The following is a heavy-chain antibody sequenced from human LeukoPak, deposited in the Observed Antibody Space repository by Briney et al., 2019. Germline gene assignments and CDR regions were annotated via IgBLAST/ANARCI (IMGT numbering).Heavy chain of an antibody. Sequence: GRSLRLSCAAAGFTFSSFSMNSGRQGPGKGLGWGSVIYSGGSTYYADSVKGRFTISRDNSKNTLYLQMNSLTAEDTAVYYCARSNSGSYYGTRAFDIWGQGTMVTVSS. CDR1: GFTFSSFS. D-gene: IGHD1-26*01. CDR2: IYSGGST. J-gene: IGHJ3*02. CDR3: ARSNSGSYYGTRAFDI. V-gene: IGHV3-66*01.